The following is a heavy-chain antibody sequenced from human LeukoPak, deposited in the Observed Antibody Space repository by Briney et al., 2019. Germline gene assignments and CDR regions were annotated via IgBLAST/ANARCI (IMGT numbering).Heavy chain of an antibody. Sequence: GGSLRLSCAASGFIFSDYWMSWVRQAPGKGLEWVASIKEDGSDKYYVDSVKGRFTISRDNSKNTLYLQMNSLRAEDTAVYYCARDWENGMDVWGKGTTVTVSS. V-gene: IGHV3-7*01. CDR2: IKEDGSDK. CDR1: GFIFSDYW. D-gene: IGHD1-26*01. J-gene: IGHJ6*04. CDR3: ARDWENGMDV.